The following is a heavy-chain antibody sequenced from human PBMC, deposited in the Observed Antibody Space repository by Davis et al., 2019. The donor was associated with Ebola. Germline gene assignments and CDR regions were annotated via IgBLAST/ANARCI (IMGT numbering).Heavy chain of an antibody. CDR3: ARSGNHHYGDYVPNWFDP. J-gene: IGHJ5*02. D-gene: IGHD4-17*01. Sequence: ASVKVSCKASGYTFTSYGISWVRQAPGQGLEWMGWISAYNGNTNYAQKLQGRVTMTTDTSTSTAYMELRSLRSDDTAVYYCARSGNHHYGDYVPNWFDPWGQGTLVTVSS. V-gene: IGHV1-18*01. CDR1: GYTFTSYG. CDR2: ISAYNGNT.